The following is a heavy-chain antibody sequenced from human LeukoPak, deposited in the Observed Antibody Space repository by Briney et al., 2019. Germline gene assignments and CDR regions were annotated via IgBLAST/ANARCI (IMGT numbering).Heavy chain of an antibody. CDR3: ARSAYYYYYYMDV. CDR1: GFTFSSYW. V-gene: IGHV3-30*02. CDR2: IRYDGSNK. Sequence: GGSLRLSCAASGFTFSSYWMSWVRQAPGKGLEWVAFIRYDGSNKYYADSVKGRFTISRDNSKNTLNLQMNSLRAEDTAVYYCARSAYYYYYYMDVWGKGTTVTVSS. D-gene: IGHD1-26*01. J-gene: IGHJ6*03.